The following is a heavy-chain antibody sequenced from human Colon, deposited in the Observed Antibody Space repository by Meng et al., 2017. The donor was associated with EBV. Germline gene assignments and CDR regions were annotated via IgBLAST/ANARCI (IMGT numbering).Heavy chain of an antibody. Sequence: VQLVEAGGGLVKPGGSLRLSCAASGFAYIDYYMTWVRQAPGKGLEWVSAASYSGGQTYYADSVKGRFTVSRDNSKSTVYLQMDSLRVEDTAIYYCAKHYVRSHDYWGQGTLVTVSS. CDR2: ASYSGGQT. CDR3: AKHYVRSHDY. V-gene: IGHV3-23*04. D-gene: IGHD3-10*02. CDR1: GFAYIDYY. J-gene: IGHJ4*02.